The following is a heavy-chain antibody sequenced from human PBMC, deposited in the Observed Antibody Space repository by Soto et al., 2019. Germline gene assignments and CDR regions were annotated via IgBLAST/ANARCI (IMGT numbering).Heavy chain of an antibody. CDR1: GGTFSSYA. J-gene: IGHJ6*02. CDR3: ARGQYHHVSNYYYALDV. Sequence: QVQLVQSGAEVKKPGSSVKVSCKASGGTFSSYAISWVRQAPGQGLEWMGGFIPMFNRPHSARKFQGRVTITADESTSTAYRDLSSLRSEDTAVYYCARGQYHHVSNYYYALDVWGQGNTVTVSS. CDR2: FIPMFNRP. D-gene: IGHD2-2*01. V-gene: IGHV1-69*01.